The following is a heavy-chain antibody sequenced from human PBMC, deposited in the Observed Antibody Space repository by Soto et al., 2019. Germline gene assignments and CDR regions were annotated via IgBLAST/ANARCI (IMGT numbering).Heavy chain of an antibody. J-gene: IGHJ6*02. CDR3: ARGAYDYYYYGMDV. CDR1: GGTFSSYA. V-gene: IGHV1-69*12. D-gene: IGHD3-16*01. CDR2: IIPIFGTA. Sequence: QVQLVQSGAEVKKPGSSVKVSCKASGGTFSSYAISWVRQAPGQGLEWMGGIIPIFGTANHAQKFQGRVTITADESTSTAYMVLSSLRSEDTAVYYCARGAYDYYYYGMDVWGQGTTVTVSS.